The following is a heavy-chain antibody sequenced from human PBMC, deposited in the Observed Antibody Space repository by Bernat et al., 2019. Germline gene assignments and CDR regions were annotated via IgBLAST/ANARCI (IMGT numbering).Heavy chain of an antibody. CDR3: AKTRGPYDSSGYYYGGGFDY. D-gene: IGHD3-22*01. Sequence: QVQLVESGGGVVQPGRSLRLSCAASGFTFSSYGMHWVRQAPGKGLEWLAVISYDGSNKYYADSVKGRFTISRDNSKNTLYLQMNSLRAEDTAVYYCAKTRGPYDSSGYYYGGGFDYWGQGTLVTVSS. J-gene: IGHJ4*02. CDR1: GFTFSSYG. V-gene: IGHV3-30*18. CDR2: ISYDGSNK.